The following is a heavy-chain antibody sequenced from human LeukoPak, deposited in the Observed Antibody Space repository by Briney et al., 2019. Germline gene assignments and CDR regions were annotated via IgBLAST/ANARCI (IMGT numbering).Heavy chain of an antibody. D-gene: IGHD5-18*01. CDR3: ARMGYSYGINWFDP. CDR1: GYFFISYW. CDR2: RFTGDSDT. Sequence: GGALQISCNGSGYFFISYWSGCGRRLAAKSRLWLGTRFTGDSDTRYSPSFQGQVTISADKSISTAYLQWSSLKASDTAMYYCARMGYSYGINWFDPWGQGTLVTVSS. V-gene: IGHV5-51*01. J-gene: IGHJ5*02.